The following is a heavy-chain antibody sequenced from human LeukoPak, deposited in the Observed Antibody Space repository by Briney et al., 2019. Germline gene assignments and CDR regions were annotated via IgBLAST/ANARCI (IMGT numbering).Heavy chain of an antibody. J-gene: IGHJ2*01. CDR1: GYTFTSYG. CDR2: ISAYNGNT. CDR3: ARAIYDSSGYYRYFDL. V-gene: IGHV1-18*01. D-gene: IGHD3-22*01. Sequence: GASVKVSCKASGYTFTSYGISWVRQAPGQGLEWMGWISAYNGNTNYAQKLQGRVTMTTDTSTSIAYMELRSLRSDDTAVYYCARAIYDSSGYYRYFDLWGRGTLVTVSS.